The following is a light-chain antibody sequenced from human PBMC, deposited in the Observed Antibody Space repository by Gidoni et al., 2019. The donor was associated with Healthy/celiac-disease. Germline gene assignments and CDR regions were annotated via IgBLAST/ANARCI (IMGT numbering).Light chain of an antibody. Sequence: DIQMTQSPSSLSASVGDRVTITCRASQSISSYLTWYQQKPGKAPKLLIDAASSLQSRVPSRFSGSGSGTDFTITSSRLQHEDFATYCCQQGYSTPYTFGQGTKLEIK. CDR2: AAS. CDR3: QQGYSTPYT. CDR1: QSISSY. J-gene: IGKJ2*01. V-gene: IGKV1-39*01.